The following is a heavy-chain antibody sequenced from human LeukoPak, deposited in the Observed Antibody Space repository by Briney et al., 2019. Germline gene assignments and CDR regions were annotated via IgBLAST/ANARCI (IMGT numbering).Heavy chain of an antibody. CDR2: IYPGDSDT. V-gene: IGHV5-51*01. J-gene: IGHJ4*02. Sequence: GESLKISCKGSGYTFTSYWIGWVRQMPGKGLEWMGLIYPGDSDTRYSPSFQGQVTISVDKSISTAYLQWSSPKASDTAMYFCARQGGYGDYGYWGQGTLVTVSS. CDR3: ARQGGYGDYGY. D-gene: IGHD4-17*01. CDR1: GYTFTSYW.